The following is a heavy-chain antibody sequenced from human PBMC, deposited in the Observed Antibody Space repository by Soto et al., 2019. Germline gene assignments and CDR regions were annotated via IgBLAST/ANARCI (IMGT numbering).Heavy chain of an antibody. Sequence: GESLKISCKCSGYSFTSYWIAWVRQMPGKGLEWMGIIYPADSETRYNPSFQGQVTISADKSISTAYLQWSSLKASDSAMYYCARGEPIYYYYYMDVWGKGTTVTVSS. CDR2: IYPADSET. CDR1: GYSFTSYW. V-gene: IGHV5-51*01. D-gene: IGHD2-21*01. J-gene: IGHJ6*03. CDR3: ARGEPIYYYYYMDV.